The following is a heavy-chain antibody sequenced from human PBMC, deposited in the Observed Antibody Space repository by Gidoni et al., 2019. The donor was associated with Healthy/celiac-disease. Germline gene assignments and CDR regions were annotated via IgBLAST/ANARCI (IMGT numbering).Heavy chain of an antibody. Sequence: QVQLQESGPGLVKPSETLSLPCTVSVGSISSYYWSWIRQPPGKGMEWIGYIYYSGSTNYNPSLKSRVTISVDTSKNQFALKLSSVTAADTAVYYCARVSAAIAYFDYWGQGTLVTVSS. CDR3: ARVSAAIAYFDY. CDR1: VGSISSYY. J-gene: IGHJ4*02. CDR2: IYYSGST. V-gene: IGHV4-59*01. D-gene: IGHD2-2*01.